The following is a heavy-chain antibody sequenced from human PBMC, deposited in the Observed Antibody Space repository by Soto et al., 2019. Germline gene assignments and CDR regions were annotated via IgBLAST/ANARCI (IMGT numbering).Heavy chain of an antibody. J-gene: IGHJ4*02. CDR3: ASVDSGYCSGGSCYSSFDY. CDR1: VGSISSGGYY. D-gene: IGHD2-15*01. CDR2: IYYSGST. Sequence: TLSLTCTVSVGSISSGGYYWSWILQRPGKGLEWIGYIYYSGSTYYNPSLKSRVTISVDTSKNQFSLKLSSVTAADTAVYYCASVDSGYCSGGSCYSSFDYWGQGTLVTVSS. V-gene: IGHV4-31*02.